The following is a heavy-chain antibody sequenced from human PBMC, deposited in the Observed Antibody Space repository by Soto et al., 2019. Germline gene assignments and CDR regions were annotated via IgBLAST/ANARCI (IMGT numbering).Heavy chain of an antibody. Sequence: QLQLQESGPGLVKPSETLSLTCTVSAGSISRSNYYWGWIRQPPGKGLVWIGSMYSSGNTYFNPSLESRVTITVDTAKNQCPLKLTSATAANTGMYYCTSKPYDSSGYYYGAWGQGTLVTVPS. CDR2: MYSSGNT. D-gene: IGHD3-22*01. CDR1: AGSISRSNYY. V-gene: IGHV4-39*01. CDR3: TSKPYDSSGYYYGA. J-gene: IGHJ5*02.